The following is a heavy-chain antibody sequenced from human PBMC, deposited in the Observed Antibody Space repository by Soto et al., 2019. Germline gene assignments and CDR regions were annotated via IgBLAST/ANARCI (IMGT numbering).Heavy chain of an antibody. CDR2: ISYDGSKK. D-gene: IGHD3-10*01. Sequence: QVQLVESGGGVVQPGRSLRLSCAASGFTFSSYGMHWVRQAPGKGLEWVAVISYDGSKKYYADSVKGRFTTSRDNSKNTQYLQMNGLRAEDTAVYYCAKMDGDYYFYGMDVWGQGTTVTVSS. CDR1: GFTFSSYG. J-gene: IGHJ6*02. CDR3: AKMDGDYYFYGMDV. V-gene: IGHV3-30*18.